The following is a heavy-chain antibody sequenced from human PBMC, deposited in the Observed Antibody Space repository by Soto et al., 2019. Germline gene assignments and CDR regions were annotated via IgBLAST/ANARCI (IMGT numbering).Heavy chain of an antibody. CDR1: GFTFSSYA. CDR2: ISYDGSNK. CDR3: ARDLAQPPSSGWYFDYYYYGMDV. Sequence: GGSLRLSCAASGFTFSSYAMHWVRQAPGKGLEWVAVISYDGSNKYYADSVKGRFTISRDNSKNTLYLQMNSLRAEDTAVYYCARDLAQPPSSGWYFDYYYYGMDVWGQGTTVTVSS. V-gene: IGHV3-30-3*01. D-gene: IGHD6-19*01. J-gene: IGHJ6*02.